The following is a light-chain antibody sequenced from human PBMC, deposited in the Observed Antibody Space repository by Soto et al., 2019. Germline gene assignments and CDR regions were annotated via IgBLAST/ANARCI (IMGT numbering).Light chain of an antibody. J-gene: IGLJ2*01. CDR3: SSYAGSNFVV. Sequence: QAVVTQPPSASGSPGQSVTISCTGTSSDVGGYNYVSWYQQHPGKAPKLMIYEVTKRPSGVPDRFSGSKSDNTASLTVSGLQAEDEADYYCSSYAGSNFVVFGGGTKLTVL. CDR1: SSDVGGYNY. V-gene: IGLV2-8*01. CDR2: EVT.